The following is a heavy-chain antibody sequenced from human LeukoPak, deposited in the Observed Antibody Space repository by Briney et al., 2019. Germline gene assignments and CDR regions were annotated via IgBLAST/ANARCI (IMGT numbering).Heavy chain of an antibody. CDR3: ATWAFYHNLDV. CDR1: GFTIGPYA. D-gene: IGHD2/OR15-2a*01. J-gene: IGHJ6*02. V-gene: IGHV3-43*02. Sequence: GGSLRLSCAASGFTIGPYAMYWVRQGPGRGLEWVSVIKADGSGTFYADSVRGRFTTSRDNSKNSLYLQMNCLTSEDTALYYCATWAFYHNLDVWGQGTTVIVSS. CDR2: IKADGSGT.